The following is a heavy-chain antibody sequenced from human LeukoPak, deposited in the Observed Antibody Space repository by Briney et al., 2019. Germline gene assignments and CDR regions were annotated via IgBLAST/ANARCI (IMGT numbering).Heavy chain of an antibody. CDR1: GGSISSYY. Sequence: SETLSLTCTVSGGSISSYYWSWIRQPPGKGLEWIGYIYYSGSTNYNPSLKSRVTISEDTSKNQFSLKLSSVTAADTAVCYCARDLAAAGTIDPWGQGTLVTVSS. J-gene: IGHJ5*02. CDR3: ARDLAAAGTIDP. CDR2: IYYSGST. V-gene: IGHV4-59*01. D-gene: IGHD6-13*01.